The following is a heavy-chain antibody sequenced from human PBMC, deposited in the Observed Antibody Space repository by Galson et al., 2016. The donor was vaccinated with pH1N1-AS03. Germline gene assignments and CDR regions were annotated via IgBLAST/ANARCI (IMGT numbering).Heavy chain of an antibody. CDR2: IYPVDSDT. J-gene: IGHJ4*02. V-gene: IGHV5-51*01. CDR3: ARQVRDGYNDYFDY. D-gene: IGHD5-24*01. CDR1: GYIFTSYW. Sequence: QSGAEVKKPGESLKISCKTSGYIFTSYWVAWVRHMPGKGLEWMGIIYPVDSDTRYSPSFQGQVTISADGSINTAYLQWSSLMASETAIYYCARQVRDGYNDYFDYWGQGILVTVSS.